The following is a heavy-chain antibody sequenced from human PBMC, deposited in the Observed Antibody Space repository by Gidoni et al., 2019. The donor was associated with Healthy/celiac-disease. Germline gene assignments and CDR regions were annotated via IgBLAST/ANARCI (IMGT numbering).Heavy chain of an antibody. CDR1: GFTFSSYS. J-gene: IGHJ4*02. CDR2: MSSSSSTR. Sequence: EVQLVASGCGLVQPGGSLRLSCAASGFTFSSYSMTWVRQAPGKGLEWFTYMSSSSSTRYYAYSVKGRFTISRDNAKNSLYLQMNSLRAEDTAVYYCARDFRYGGSRGIDYWGQGTLVTVSS. D-gene: IGHD3-16*01. V-gene: IGHV3-48*04. CDR3: ARDFRYGGSRGIDY.